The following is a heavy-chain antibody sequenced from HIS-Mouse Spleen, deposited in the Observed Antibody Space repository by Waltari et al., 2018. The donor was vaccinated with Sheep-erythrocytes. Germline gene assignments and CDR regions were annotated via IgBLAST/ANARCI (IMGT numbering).Heavy chain of an antibody. Sequence: QVQLQQWGAGLLKPSETLSLTCAVYGGSISGYYWSWIRQPPGKGLGWIGEINHSGSTNSNPSLKSRVTISVDTSKNQFSLKLSSVTAADTAVYYCALSVDLAGAFDIWGQGTMVTVSS. CDR1: GGSISGYY. J-gene: IGHJ3*02. CDR3: ALSVDLAGAFDI. D-gene: IGHD6-19*01. CDR2: INHSGST. V-gene: IGHV4-34*01.